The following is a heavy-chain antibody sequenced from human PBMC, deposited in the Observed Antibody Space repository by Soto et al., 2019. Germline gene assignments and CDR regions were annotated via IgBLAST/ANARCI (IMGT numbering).Heavy chain of an antibody. Sequence: GGSLRLSCAASGFTFSSYAMHWVRQAPGKGLEYVSAISSNGGSTYYANSVKGRFTISRDNSKNTLYLQMGSLRAEDMAVYYCARDLNLVAGRYYYYMDVWGKGTTVTVSS. CDR3: ARDLNLVAGRYYYYMDV. D-gene: IGHD2-15*01. V-gene: IGHV3-64*01. CDR1: GFTFSSYA. J-gene: IGHJ6*03. CDR2: ISSNGGST.